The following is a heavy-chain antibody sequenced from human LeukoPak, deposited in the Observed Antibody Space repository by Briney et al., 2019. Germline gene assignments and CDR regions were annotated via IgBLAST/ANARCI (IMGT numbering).Heavy chain of an antibody. CDR2: IYYSGST. Sequence: PSETLSLTCAVSGYSISSGFYWVWIRQPPGKGLEWIGNIYYSGSTSYNPSLKSRVIMSVDTSKNQLSLNLTSVTAADTAIYYCARDYTVTPFDYWGQGILVTVSS. CDR3: ARDYTVTPFDY. D-gene: IGHD4-17*01. J-gene: IGHJ4*02. CDR1: GYSISSGFY. V-gene: IGHV4-38-2*02.